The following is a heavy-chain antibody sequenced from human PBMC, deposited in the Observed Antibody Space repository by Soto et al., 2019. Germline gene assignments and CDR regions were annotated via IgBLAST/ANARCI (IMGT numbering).Heavy chain of an antibody. J-gene: IGHJ5*02. CDR3: ARDQLNWFDP. V-gene: IGHV4-30-2*01. CDR2: IYHSGST. D-gene: IGHD1-1*01. CDR1: GGSISSGGYS. Sequence: SETLSLTCAVSGGSISSGGYSWSWIRQPPGKGLEWIGYIYHSGSTYYNPSLKSRVTISVDRSKNQFSLKLSSVIAADTAVYYCARDQLNWFDPWGQGTLVTVSS.